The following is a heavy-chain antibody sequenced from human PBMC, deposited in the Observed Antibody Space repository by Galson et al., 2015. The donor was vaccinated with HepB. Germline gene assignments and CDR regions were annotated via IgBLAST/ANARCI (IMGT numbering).Heavy chain of an antibody. CDR1: GFSLTTSGVG. J-gene: IGHJ4*02. Sequence: PALVKPTQTLTLTCTFSGFSLTTSGVGVGWIRQPPGKALEWLAVIYWDDDKRYSPSLKSRLTITKDTSEDHVVLTMSNMDPVDTATYYCSLSTRGYFHSWGQGTLVTVSA. CDR2: IYWDDDK. CDR3: SLSTRGYFHS. D-gene: IGHD2-15*01. V-gene: IGHV2-5*02.